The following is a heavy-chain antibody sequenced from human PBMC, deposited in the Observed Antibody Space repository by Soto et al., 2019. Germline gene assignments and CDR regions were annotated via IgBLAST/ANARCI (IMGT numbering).Heavy chain of an antibody. CDR1: GYTFSTYW. D-gene: IGHD1-1*01. J-gene: IGHJ4*02. V-gene: IGHV5-51*03. Sequence: EVQLVQSGAEVKKPGESLKISCQGFGYTFSTYWIGWVRQKPGQGLEWMGAIYPADSDTRYTPSFEGHVTFSADKSLSTAYLQWNSLRASDTARYYCARRRALNDAFDFWGQGVLVTVSS. CDR3: ARRRALNDAFDF. CDR2: IYPADSDT.